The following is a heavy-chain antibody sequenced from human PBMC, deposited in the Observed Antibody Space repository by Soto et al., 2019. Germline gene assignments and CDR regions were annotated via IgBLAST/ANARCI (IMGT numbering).Heavy chain of an antibody. D-gene: IGHD3-10*01. CDR2: IYYAGST. J-gene: IGHJ4*02. CDR3: ARGRSGYYYGSGSYYTNY. CDR1: GGSISPYY. V-gene: IGHV4-59*12. Sequence: SETLSLTCTVSGGSISPYYWSWIRQPPGKGLEWVGYIYYAGSTSYNPSLKSRVTISLETSKSQFSLKLSSVTAADTAVYYCARGRSGYYYGSGSYYTNYWGQGTLVTVSS.